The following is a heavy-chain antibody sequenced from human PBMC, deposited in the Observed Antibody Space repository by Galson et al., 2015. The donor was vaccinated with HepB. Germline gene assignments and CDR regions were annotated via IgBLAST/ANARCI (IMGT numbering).Heavy chain of an antibody. CDR2: IDWDDDK. CDR3: ARMTRYSYGWGWFDP. D-gene: IGHD5-18*01. CDR1: GFSLSTSGMC. J-gene: IGHJ5*02. Sequence: PALVKPTQTLTLTCTFSGFSLSTSGMCVSWLRQPPGKALEWLALIDWDDDKYYSTSLKTRLTISKDTSKNQVVLTMTNMDPVDTATYYCARMTRYSYGWGWFDPWGQGTLVTVSS. V-gene: IGHV2-70*01.